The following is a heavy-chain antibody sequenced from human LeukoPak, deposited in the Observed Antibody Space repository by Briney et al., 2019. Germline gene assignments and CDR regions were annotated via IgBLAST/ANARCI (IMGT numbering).Heavy chain of an antibody. CDR2: SSSSSSTI. D-gene: IGHD3-22*01. Sequence: GGSLRLSCAASGFTFSSYSMNWVRQAPGKGLEWVSYSSSSSSTIYYADSVKGRFTISRDNAKNSLYLQMNSLRAEDTAVYYCAREPPQKAYYYDSSGYSYFDYWGQGTLVTVSS. J-gene: IGHJ4*02. V-gene: IGHV3-48*04. CDR3: AREPPQKAYYYDSSGYSYFDY. CDR1: GFTFSSYS.